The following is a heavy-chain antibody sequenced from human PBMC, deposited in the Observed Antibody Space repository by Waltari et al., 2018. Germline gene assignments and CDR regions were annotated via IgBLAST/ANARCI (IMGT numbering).Heavy chain of an antibody. CDR1: GFTFSSYG. J-gene: IGHJ5*02. CDR3: ARENNPGQQWLVRGNWFDP. CDR2: IWYDGSNK. V-gene: IGHV3-33*01. D-gene: IGHD6-19*01. Sequence: QVQLVESGGGVVQPGRSLRLSCAASGFTFSSYGMHWVRQAPGKGLEWVAVIWYDGSNKYYADSVKGRFTISRDNSKNTLYLQMNSLRAEDTAVYYCARENNPGQQWLVRGNWFDPWGQGTLVTVSS.